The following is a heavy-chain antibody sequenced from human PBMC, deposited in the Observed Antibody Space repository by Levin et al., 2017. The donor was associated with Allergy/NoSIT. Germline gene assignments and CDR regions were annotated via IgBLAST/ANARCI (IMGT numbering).Heavy chain of an antibody. CDR2: FYYGGST. J-gene: IGHJ2*01. CDR3: ARALSYYGSGTYKYFDL. V-gene: IGHV4-59*01. Sequence: SETLSLTCSVSGGSISGYYWGWIRQPPGKGLDWIGYFYYGGSTNYNPSLKSRVAMSVDTSKNQFSLKLSSVTAADTAVYYCARALSYYGSGTYKYFDLWGRGTLVTVSS. CDR1: GGSISGYY. D-gene: IGHD3-10*01.